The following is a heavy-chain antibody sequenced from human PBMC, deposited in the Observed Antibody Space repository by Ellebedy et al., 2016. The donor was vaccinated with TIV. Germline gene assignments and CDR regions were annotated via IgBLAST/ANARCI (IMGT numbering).Heavy chain of an antibody. CDR3: SRHNRVGTSGSYHEDY. V-gene: IGHV4-39*01. J-gene: IGHJ4*02. D-gene: IGHD3-10*01. Sequence: GSLRLSXTVAGGSISGSSYYWGWIRQPPGRGPEWIGSISYSGGTYSNPSLESRLTISVDTSKNQFSLKVNSVTAADTAVYYCSRHNRVGTSGSYHEDYWGQGTLVTVSS. CDR1: GGSISGSSYY. CDR2: ISYSGGT.